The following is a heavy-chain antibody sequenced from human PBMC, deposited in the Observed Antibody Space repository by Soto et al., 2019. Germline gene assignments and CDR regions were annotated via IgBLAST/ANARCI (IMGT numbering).Heavy chain of an antibody. CDR1: GFTFSNAW. CDR2: IKSKTDGGTT. J-gene: IGHJ5*02. V-gene: IGHV3-15*01. Sequence: GGSLRLSCAASGFTFSNAWMSWVRQAPGKGLEWVGRIKSKTDGGTTDYAAPVKGRFTISRDDSKNTLYLQMNSLKTEDTAVYYCTTDPLDYDILPAWFDPWGQGTRVTVS. D-gene: IGHD3-22*01. CDR3: TTDPLDYDILPAWFDP.